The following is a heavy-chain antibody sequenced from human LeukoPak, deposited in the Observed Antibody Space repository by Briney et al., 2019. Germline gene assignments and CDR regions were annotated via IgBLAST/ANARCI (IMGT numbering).Heavy chain of an antibody. CDR2: TYYRSKWSN. CDR3: ARDRGSSWYFDY. Sequence: SQTLSLTCAISGDSVSSNSATWNWIRQTTSRGLEWLGRTYYRSKWSNDYAVSVKSRVTINPDTSKNQFSLQLNSVTPEDTAMYYCARDRGSSWYFDYWGQGTLVTVSS. J-gene: IGHJ4*01. D-gene: IGHD6-13*01. V-gene: IGHV6-1*01. CDR1: GDSVSSNSAT.